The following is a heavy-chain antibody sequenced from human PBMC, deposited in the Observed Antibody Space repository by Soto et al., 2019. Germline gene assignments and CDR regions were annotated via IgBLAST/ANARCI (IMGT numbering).Heavy chain of an antibody. CDR1: GDSVSTNIAA. J-gene: IGHJ6*02. V-gene: IGHV6-1*01. CDR2: TLYRSSRWYN. D-gene: IGHD1-7*01. CDR3: ARDAAPTLNYPHGMDV. Sequence: SQTLSLPCAISGDSVSTNIAAWSWIRQSPSRGLEWLGRTLYRSSRWYNEYAVSVKSRMTINPDTSKNQFSLQLNSVTPEDTAVYYCARDAAPTLNYPHGMDVWGQGTAVTVSS.